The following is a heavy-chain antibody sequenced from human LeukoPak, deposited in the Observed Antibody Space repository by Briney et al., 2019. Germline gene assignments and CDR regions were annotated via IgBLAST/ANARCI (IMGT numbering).Heavy chain of an antibody. V-gene: IGHV4-31*02. Sequence: NPSETLSLTCTVSGGSISSGGYYWTWVRQLPGKGLDWIGYMSYSGSTSYNPSLKSRVIISVDTSKNQLSLKLSSVTAADTAVYYCAREGYNRLDYWGQGTLVTVSS. CDR3: AREGYNRLDY. J-gene: IGHJ4*02. D-gene: IGHD5-24*01. CDR1: GGSISSGGYY. CDR2: MSYSGST.